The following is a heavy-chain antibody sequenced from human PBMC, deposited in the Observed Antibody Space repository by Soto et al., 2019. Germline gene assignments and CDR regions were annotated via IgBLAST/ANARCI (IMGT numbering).Heavy chain of an antibody. CDR3: AKGRYDFWSPYYFDS. J-gene: IGHJ4*02. D-gene: IGHD3-3*01. V-gene: IGHV3-9*01. CDR2: ITWNSRVL. Sequence: GGSLRLSCVGTGLNFDDFAMHWVRQAPGKGLEWVSGITWNSRVLAYADSVKGRFTISRDNARNSLYLQMDSLRDEDTALYYCAKGRYDFWSPYYFDSWGQRTLVTVSS. CDR1: GLNFDDFA.